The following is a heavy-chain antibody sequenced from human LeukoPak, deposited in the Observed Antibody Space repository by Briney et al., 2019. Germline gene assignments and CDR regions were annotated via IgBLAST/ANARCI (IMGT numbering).Heavy chain of an antibody. D-gene: IGHD3-22*01. Sequence: PSETLSLTCTVSGVSLSSYYWSWIRQPPGKGLEWIGYSYYSGSTNYNPSLKSRVTISVDTSKNQFSLKLRSVTAADTAVYYCARDVYKYDSSGSRAFDIWGQGTMVTVSS. J-gene: IGHJ3*02. CDR1: GVSLSSYY. CDR3: ARDVYKYDSSGSRAFDI. V-gene: IGHV4-59*01. CDR2: SYYSGST.